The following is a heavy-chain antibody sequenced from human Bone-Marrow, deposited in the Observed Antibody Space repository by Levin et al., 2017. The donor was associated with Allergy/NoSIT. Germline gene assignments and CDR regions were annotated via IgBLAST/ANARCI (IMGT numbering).Heavy chain of an antibody. CDR3: ARDRTCSGGTCYGS. Sequence: GESLKISCAASGFTVGNNYMKWVRQAPGKGLEWVSLIYSGGSTYYADSVKGRFTISRDNSKNTLHLQTNSLRTEDTAVYYCARDRTCSGGTCYGSWGQGTLVTVSS. CDR1: GFTVGNNY. CDR2: IYSGGST. D-gene: IGHD2-15*01. V-gene: IGHV3-66*01. J-gene: IGHJ5*02.